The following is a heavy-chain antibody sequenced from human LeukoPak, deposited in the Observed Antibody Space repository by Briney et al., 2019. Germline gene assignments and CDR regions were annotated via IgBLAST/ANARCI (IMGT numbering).Heavy chain of an antibody. Sequence: GGSLSLSCAASGFTFSNAWMSWVRQAPGKGLEWVGRIKSKTDGGTTDYAAPVKGRFTISRDDSKNTLYLQMNSLKTEDTAVYYCTTAIGAPYYFDYWGQGTLVTVSS. V-gene: IGHV3-15*01. J-gene: IGHJ4*02. D-gene: IGHD3-10*01. CDR1: GFTFSNAW. CDR2: IKSKTDGGTT. CDR3: TTAIGAPYYFDY.